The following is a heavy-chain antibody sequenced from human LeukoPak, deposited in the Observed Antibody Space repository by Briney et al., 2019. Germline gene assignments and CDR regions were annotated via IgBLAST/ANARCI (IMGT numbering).Heavy chain of an antibody. CDR1: GFTFSSYS. Sequence: GGSLRLSCAASGFTFSSYSMNWVRQAPGKGLEWVSYISSTSSTIYYADSVKGRFTISKDNAKNSLYLQMNSLRAEDTAVYYCARDDVSGSYYNGVGYWGQGTLVTVSS. CDR2: ISSTSSTI. D-gene: IGHD3-10*01. V-gene: IGHV3-48*04. J-gene: IGHJ4*02. CDR3: ARDDVSGSYYNGVGY.